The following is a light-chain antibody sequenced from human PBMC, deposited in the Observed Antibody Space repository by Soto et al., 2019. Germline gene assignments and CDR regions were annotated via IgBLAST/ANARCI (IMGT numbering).Light chain of an antibody. Sequence: EVVMTQSTATLSVSPGERATLSCMASPFVSTNFAWYQQKPGQAPRLLIYSASTMATGIPARFSGSGSGTEFTLTISSRQSEDSAVYYWQQVNNWPPLTLGGGTKVEIK. CDR3: QQVNNWPPLT. V-gene: IGKV3-15*01. J-gene: IGKJ4*01. CDR2: SAS. CDR1: PFVSTN.